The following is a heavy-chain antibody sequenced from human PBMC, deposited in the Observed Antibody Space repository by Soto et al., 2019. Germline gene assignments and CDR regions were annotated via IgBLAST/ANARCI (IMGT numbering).Heavy chain of an antibody. Sequence: SETLSLTCAVYGGSFSGYYWSWIRQPPGKGLEWIGEINHSGSTNYNPSLKSRVTISVDTSKNQFSLKLSSVTAADTAVYYCASLGRYYYDSSGYYFDYWGQGTLVTVSS. CDR1: GGSFSGYY. V-gene: IGHV4-34*01. CDR3: ASLGRYYYDSSGYYFDY. CDR2: INHSGST. J-gene: IGHJ4*02. D-gene: IGHD3-22*01.